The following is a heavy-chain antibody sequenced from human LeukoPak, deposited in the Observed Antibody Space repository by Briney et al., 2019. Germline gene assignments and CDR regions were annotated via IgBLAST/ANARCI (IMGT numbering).Heavy chain of an antibody. V-gene: IGHV1-69*05. CDR2: IIPIFGTA. D-gene: IGHD2-2*01. CDR3: ARRYCSSTSCHYFDY. Sequence: ASVKVSCKASGGTFSSYAFSWVRQAPGQGLEWMGGIIPIFGTANYAQKFQGRVTITRDTSASTAYMELSSLRSEDTAVYYCARRYCSSTSCHYFDYWGQGTLVTVSS. J-gene: IGHJ4*02. CDR1: GGTFSSYA.